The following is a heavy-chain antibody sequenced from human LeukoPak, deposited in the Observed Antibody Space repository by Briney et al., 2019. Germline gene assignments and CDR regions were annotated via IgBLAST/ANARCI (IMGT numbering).Heavy chain of an antibody. CDR2: ISSNGGST. J-gene: IGHJ6*03. CDR1: GFTFSSYA. V-gene: IGHV3-64*01. D-gene: IGHD6-19*01. Sequence: GGSLRLSCAASGFTFSSYAMHWVRQAPGKGLEYVSAISSNGGSTYYANSVKGRFTISRDNSKNTLYLQMNSLRAEDTAVYYCAKKSEGVAVAGTYAYYYMDVWGKGTTVTISS. CDR3: AKKSEGVAVAGTYAYYYMDV.